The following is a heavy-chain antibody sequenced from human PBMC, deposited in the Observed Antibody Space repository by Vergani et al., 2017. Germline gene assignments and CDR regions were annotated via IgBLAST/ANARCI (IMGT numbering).Heavy chain of an antibody. Sequence: EVQLVQSGAEVKKPGESLRISCKGSGYSFTSYWNSWVRQLPGKGLEWMGRIDPSDSYTNYSPSFQGHVTISADKSISPAYLQWSSLKASDPAMYYCARGGWELRFDPWGQGTLVTVSS. J-gene: IGHJ5*02. CDR2: IDPSDSYT. CDR1: GYSFTSYW. V-gene: IGHV5-10-1*03. D-gene: IGHD6-19*01. CDR3: ARGGWELRFDP.